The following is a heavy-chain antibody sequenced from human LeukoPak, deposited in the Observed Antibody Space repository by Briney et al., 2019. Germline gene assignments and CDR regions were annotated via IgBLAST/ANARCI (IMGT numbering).Heavy chain of an antibody. V-gene: IGHV3-23*01. CDR1: GFTFHIYA. Sequence: PGGSLRLSCVASGFTFHIYAMNWVRQAPGKGLEWVSAISGSGSSTHYADSAKGRFTISRDNSKNTLYLQMNSLRAEDTAVYYCAKETSSSFDYWGQGTLVTVSS. D-gene: IGHD6-6*01. J-gene: IGHJ4*02. CDR2: ISGSGSST. CDR3: AKETSSSFDY.